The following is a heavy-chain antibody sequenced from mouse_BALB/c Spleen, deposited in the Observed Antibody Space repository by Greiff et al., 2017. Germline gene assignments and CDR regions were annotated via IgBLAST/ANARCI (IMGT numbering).Heavy chain of an antibody. J-gene: IGHJ3*01. Sequence: EVKLMESGGGLVPPGGSRKLSCAASGFTFSSFGMHWVRQAPEKGLEWVAYISSGSSTIYYADTVKGRFTISRDNPKNTLFLQMTSLRSEDTAMYYCAAYYGKGAWFAYWGQGTLVTVSA. D-gene: IGHD2-10*01. CDR1: GFTFSSFG. CDR3: AAYYGKGAWFAY. V-gene: IGHV5-17*02. CDR2: ISSGSSTI.